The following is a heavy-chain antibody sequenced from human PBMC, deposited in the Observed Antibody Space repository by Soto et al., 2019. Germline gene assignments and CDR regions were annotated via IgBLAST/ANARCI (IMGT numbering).Heavy chain of an antibody. CDR1: SGSISSSNW. Sequence: QVQLQESGPGLVKPSGTLSLTCAVSSGSISSSNWWSWVRQPPGKGLAWIGEIYHSGSTNYNPSLKSRVTISVDKSKNQFSLKLSSVTAADTAVYYCARVRGPLIAAPYYYYYMDVWGKGTTVTVSS. V-gene: IGHV4-4*02. D-gene: IGHD6-6*01. CDR2: IYHSGST. CDR3: ARVRGPLIAAPYYYYYMDV. J-gene: IGHJ6*03.